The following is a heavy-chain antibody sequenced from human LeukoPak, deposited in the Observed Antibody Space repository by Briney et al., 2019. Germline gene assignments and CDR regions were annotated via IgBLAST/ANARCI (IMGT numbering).Heavy chain of an antibody. CDR3: ARGGIRQTFDN. V-gene: IGHV4-59*01. CDR2: IYYSGST. CDR1: GDSISTYY. Sequence: SETLSLTCTVSGDSISTYYWNWIRQPPGKGLEWIGYIYYSGSTNYNPSLKSRVTISVDTSKNQFSLNLTSVTAADTAVYYCARGGIRQTFDNWGQGTLVTVSS. J-gene: IGHJ4*02. D-gene: IGHD3-3*02.